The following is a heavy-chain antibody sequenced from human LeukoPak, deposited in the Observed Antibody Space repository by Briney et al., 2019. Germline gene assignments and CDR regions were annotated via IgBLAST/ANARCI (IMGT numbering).Heavy chain of an antibody. CDR3: ARDPRNHGNYSFGSLSY. Sequence: ASVKVSCKASGYTFTSYDINWVRQAPGQGLEWMGVINPSGGSTSYTQKFQGRVTMTRDTSTSTVYMDLSSLRSEDTAVYYCARDPRNHGNYSFGSLSYWGQGTLVTVSS. V-gene: IGHV1-46*01. J-gene: IGHJ4*02. CDR2: INPSGGST. D-gene: IGHD1-26*01. CDR1: GYTFTSYD.